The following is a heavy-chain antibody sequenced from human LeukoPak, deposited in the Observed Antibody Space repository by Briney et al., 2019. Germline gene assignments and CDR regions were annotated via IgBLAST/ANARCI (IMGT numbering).Heavy chain of an antibody. CDR1: GFTFSSYA. Sequence: PGGSLRLSCAASGFTFSSYAMSWVRQAPGKGLEWVSAISGSGGSTYYADSVKGRFTISRDNSKNTLYLQMDSLRAEDTAVYYCAKVFWSGFTPDAFDIWGQGTMVTVSS. CDR3: AKVFWSGFTPDAFDI. CDR2: ISGSGGST. V-gene: IGHV3-23*01. J-gene: IGHJ3*02. D-gene: IGHD3-3*01.